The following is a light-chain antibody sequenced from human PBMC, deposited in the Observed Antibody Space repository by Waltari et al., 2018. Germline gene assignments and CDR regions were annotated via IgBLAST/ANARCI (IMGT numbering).Light chain of an antibody. CDR2: DVN. Sequence: QAALTQPPSVSGSPGQSVTISCTGTSSDIGIYNYVSWYQQHPDKAPKLMIYDVNTRPTGVPDRFSGSKAGNTASLTISGLQADDEAEYYCSSYAGSSTLIFGGGTRLTVL. J-gene: IGLJ2*01. CDR1: SSDIGIYNY. CDR3: SSYAGSSTLI. V-gene: IGLV2-11*01.